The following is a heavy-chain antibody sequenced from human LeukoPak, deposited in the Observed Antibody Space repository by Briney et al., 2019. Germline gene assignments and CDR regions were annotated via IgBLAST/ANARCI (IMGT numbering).Heavy chain of an antibody. J-gene: IGHJ3*02. CDR3: ATELRILSWGVDAFDI. Sequence: PGGSLRLSCAASGFNFNSYAVHWVRQAPGKGLEWVAFISYDGGNRNHADSVKGRFTISRDTSKTTLYLQMNSLRAEDTAVYYCATELRILSWGVDAFDIWGQGTMVTVCS. CDR1: GFNFNSYA. V-gene: IGHV3-30*04. D-gene: IGHD3-16*01. CDR2: ISYDGGNR.